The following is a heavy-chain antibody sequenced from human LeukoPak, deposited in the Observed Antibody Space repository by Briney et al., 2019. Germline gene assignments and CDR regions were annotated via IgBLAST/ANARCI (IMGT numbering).Heavy chain of an antibody. CDR2: INHSGST. Sequence: PSETLSLTCAVYGGSFSGYYWSWIRRPPGKGLEWIGEINHSGSTNYNPSLKSRVTISVDTSKNQFSLKLSSVTAADTAVYYCAKDQNSPYGSGMGFDYWGQGTLVTVSS. J-gene: IGHJ4*02. CDR3: AKDQNSPYGSGMGFDY. D-gene: IGHD3-10*01. CDR1: GGSFSGYY. V-gene: IGHV4-34*01.